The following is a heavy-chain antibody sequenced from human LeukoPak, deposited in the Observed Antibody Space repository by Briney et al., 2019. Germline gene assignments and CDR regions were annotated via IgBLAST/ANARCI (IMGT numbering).Heavy chain of an antibody. Sequence: SETLSLTCTVSGGSISSHYWSWIRQPPGKGLEWSGYIYYSGSTNYNPSLKSRVTISVDTSKNQFSLKLSSVTAADTAVYYCARQTRGATSAFDYWGQGTLVTVSS. CDR2: IYYSGST. CDR3: ARQTRGATSAFDY. J-gene: IGHJ4*02. CDR1: GGSISSHY. V-gene: IGHV4-59*11. D-gene: IGHD1-26*01.